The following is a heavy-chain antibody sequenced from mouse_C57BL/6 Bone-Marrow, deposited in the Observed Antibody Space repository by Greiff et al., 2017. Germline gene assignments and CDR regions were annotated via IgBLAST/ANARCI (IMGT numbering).Heavy chain of an antibody. CDR2: INPNNGGT. CDR1: GYTFTDYN. J-gene: IGHJ2*01. D-gene: IGHD2-5*01. CDR3: ARRYSNYSYYFDY. Sequence: VQLQQSGPELVKPGASVKIPCKASGYTFTDYNMDWVKQSHGKSLEWIGDINPNNGGTIYNQKFKGKATLTVDKSSSTAYMELRSLTSEDTAVYYCARRYSNYSYYFDYWGQGTTLTVSS. V-gene: IGHV1-18*01.